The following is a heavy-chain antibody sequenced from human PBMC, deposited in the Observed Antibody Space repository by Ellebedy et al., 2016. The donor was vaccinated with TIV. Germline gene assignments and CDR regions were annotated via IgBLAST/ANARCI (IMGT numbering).Heavy chain of an antibody. CDR3: AKIALNYYGSGSSWDIPKNAEYFQH. D-gene: IGHD3-10*01. Sequence: SVKVSXXASGGTFSSYAISWVRQAPGQGLEWMGRIIPILGIANYAQKFQGRVTITADKSTSTAYMELNSLRAEDTAVYYCAKIALNYYGSGSSWDIPKNAEYFQHWGQGTLVTVSS. CDR1: GGTFSSYA. CDR2: IIPILGIA. V-gene: IGHV1-69*04. J-gene: IGHJ1*01.